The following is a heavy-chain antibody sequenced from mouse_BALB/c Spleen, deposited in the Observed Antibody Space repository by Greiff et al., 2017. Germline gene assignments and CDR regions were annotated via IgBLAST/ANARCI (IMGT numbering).Heavy chain of an antibody. D-gene: IGHD2-10*01. CDR3: ARGAYYGNRGYAMDY. Sequence: EVQLQESGPELVKPGASVKISCKASGYTFTDYNMHWVKQSHGKSLEWIGYIYPYNGGTGYNQKFKSKATLTVDNSSSTAYMELRSLTSEDSAVYYCARGAYYGNRGYAMDYWGQGTSVTVSS. J-gene: IGHJ4*01. CDR1: GYTFTDYN. CDR2: IYPYNGGT. V-gene: IGHV1S29*02.